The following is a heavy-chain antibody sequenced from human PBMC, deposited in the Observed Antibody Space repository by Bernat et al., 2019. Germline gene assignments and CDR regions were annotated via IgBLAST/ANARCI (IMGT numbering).Heavy chain of an antibody. CDR2: FDPEDGET. D-gene: IGHD6-6*01. V-gene: IGHV1-24*01. CDR1: GYTLTELS. J-gene: IGHJ3*02. CDR3: AAPSGYSSSWTDAFDI. Sequence: QVQLVQSGAEVKKPGASVKVSCKVSGYTLTELSMHWVRQAPGKGLEWMGGFDPEDGETIYAQKFQGIVTMPEDTSTDTAYMERSSLGSEDTAVYYCAAPSGYSSSWTDAFDIWGQGTMVTVSS.